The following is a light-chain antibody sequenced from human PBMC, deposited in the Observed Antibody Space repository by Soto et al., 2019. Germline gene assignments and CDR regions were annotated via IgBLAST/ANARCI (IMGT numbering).Light chain of an antibody. CDR1: QSITSC. J-gene: IGKJ1*01. Sequence: DIQMTQSPSTLSASVGDRVTITCPASQSITSCLAWYQQKPGQAPKLLIYKASSLQSGVPSRFSGRGSGTDFTLTISSLQTDDYATYYCQQYNNYQGTFGQGTKVEIK. CDR2: KAS. CDR3: QQYNNYQGT. V-gene: IGKV1-5*03.